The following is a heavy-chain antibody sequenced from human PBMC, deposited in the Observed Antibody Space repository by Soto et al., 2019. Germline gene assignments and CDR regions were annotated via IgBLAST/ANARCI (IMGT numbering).Heavy chain of an antibody. J-gene: IGHJ4*02. D-gene: IGHD3-10*01. CDR3: ARVNEFVLGVDD. Sequence: SETLSLTCTVSGGSISSGDYYWSWIRKPPGKGLEWIGYIYYSGSTYYNPSLKSRVTISVDTSKNQFSLKLSSVTAADTAVYYRARVNEFVLGVDDWGQGTPVTVSS. CDR1: GGSISSGDYY. CDR2: IYYSGST. V-gene: IGHV4-30-4*01.